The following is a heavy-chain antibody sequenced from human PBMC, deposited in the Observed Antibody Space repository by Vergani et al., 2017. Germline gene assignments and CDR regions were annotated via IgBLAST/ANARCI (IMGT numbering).Heavy chain of an antibody. CDR2: INNDGHT. CDR3: ARGSCLGGSCYKPLFDY. D-gene: IGHD2-15*01. V-gene: IGHV4-34*02. CDR1: GESFSSFY. Sequence: QVQLQQWGAGVVKPSGTLSLTCAVFGESFSSFYWSWIRQPPGKGLEWIGEINNDGHTNYNPSLKSRVTMSEDTSKNQFSLNLTSVTAADTAVYFCARGSCLGGSCYKPLFDYWGQGILVTVSS. J-gene: IGHJ4*02.